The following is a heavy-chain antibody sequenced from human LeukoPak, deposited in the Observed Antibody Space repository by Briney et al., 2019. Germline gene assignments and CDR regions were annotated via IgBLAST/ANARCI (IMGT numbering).Heavy chain of an antibody. J-gene: IGHJ4*02. CDR3: AKDGYNYDSSGHFDY. CDR2: INHSGST. V-gene: IGHV4-34*01. Sequence: PSETLSLTCAVYGGSFSGYYWSWIRQPPGKGLEWIGEINHSGSTNYNPSLKSRVTISVDTSKNQFSLKLSSVTAADTAVYYSAKDGYNYDSSGHFDYWGQGTLVTVSS. CDR1: GGSFSGYY. D-gene: IGHD3-22*01.